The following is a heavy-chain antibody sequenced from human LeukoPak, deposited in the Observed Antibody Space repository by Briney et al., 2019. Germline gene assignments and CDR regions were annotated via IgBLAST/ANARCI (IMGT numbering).Heavy chain of an antibody. D-gene: IGHD6-19*01. J-gene: IGHJ4*02. V-gene: IGHV1-2*02. CDR2: MNPKSDGT. Sequence: ASVKVSCKASGYTFTGYYVHWVRQAPGQGLEWMGWMNPKSDGTNYAQKFEARVTMNRDTSISTAYMELSRLRSDDTAVYYCARGQQWLEAFDYWGLGTLVTVSS. CDR1: GYTFTGYY. CDR3: ARGQQWLEAFDY.